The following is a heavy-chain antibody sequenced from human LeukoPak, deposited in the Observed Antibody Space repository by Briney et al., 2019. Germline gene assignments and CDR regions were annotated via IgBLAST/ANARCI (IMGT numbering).Heavy chain of an antibody. V-gene: IGHV4-59*08. Sequence: SETLSLTCTVSGGSISSDYWSWIRQPPGKGLEWIGYIYHSGSTNYNPSLKRRVTVSVDTSKNQFSLKLSSVTAADTAVYYCATLVGFCRGGSCYVEAFDIWGQGTMVTVSS. J-gene: IGHJ3*02. CDR2: IYHSGST. CDR3: ATLVGFCRGGSCYVEAFDI. CDR1: GGSISSDY. D-gene: IGHD2-15*01.